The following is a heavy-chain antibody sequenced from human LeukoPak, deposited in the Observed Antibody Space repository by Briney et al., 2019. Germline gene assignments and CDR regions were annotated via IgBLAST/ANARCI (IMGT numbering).Heavy chain of an antibody. Sequence: ASVKVSCKVSGYTLTELSMHWVRQAPGKGLEWMGGFDPEDGETIYAQKFQGRVTMTEDTSTDTAYMELSSLRSEDTAVYYCATDPKYSSGYLGDEDYWGQGTLVTVSS. D-gene: IGHD3-22*01. CDR3: ATDPKYSSGYLGDEDY. CDR1: GYTLTELS. J-gene: IGHJ4*02. CDR2: FDPEDGET. V-gene: IGHV1-24*01.